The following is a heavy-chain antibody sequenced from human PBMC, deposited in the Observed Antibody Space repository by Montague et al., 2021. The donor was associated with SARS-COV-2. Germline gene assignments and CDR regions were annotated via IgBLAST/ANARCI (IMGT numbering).Heavy chain of an antibody. J-gene: IGHJ6*02. CDR2: MYYSGST. CDR1: GGSISNYY. CDR3: ARARGGTIFGVIGAYCGMDI. Sequence: SETLSLTCTVSGGSISNYYWSWIRQSPGKGLEWIAYMYYSGSTKYNPSLKSRATISVDTSKNQFSLTLSSMTAAGTAVYYCARARGGTIFGVIGAYCGMDIWGQGTTVTVS. V-gene: IGHV4-59*01. D-gene: IGHD3-3*01.